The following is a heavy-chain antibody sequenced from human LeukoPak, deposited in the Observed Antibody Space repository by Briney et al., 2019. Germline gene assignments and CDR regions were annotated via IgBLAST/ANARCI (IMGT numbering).Heavy chain of an antibody. D-gene: IGHD6-13*01. CDR2: IYYSGST. CDR1: GGSISSSSYY. Sequence: PSETLSLTCTVSGGSISSSSYYWGWIRQPPGKGLEWIGSIYYSGSTYYNPSLQSRVTISVDTSKNQFSLKLSSVPAADTAVYYCARHLGSSWYSDYWGQGTLVTVSS. V-gene: IGHV4-39*01. CDR3: ARHLGSSWYSDY. J-gene: IGHJ4*02.